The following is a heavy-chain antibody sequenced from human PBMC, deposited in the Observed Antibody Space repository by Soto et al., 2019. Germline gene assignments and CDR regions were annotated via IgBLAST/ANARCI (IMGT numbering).Heavy chain of an antibody. V-gene: IGHV3-23*01. CDR3: ARPYSGGPNDPFDV. CDR2: ISWSAGRT. CDR1: GFTFNNYA. J-gene: IGHJ3*01. Sequence: GGSLRLSCAASGFTFNNYAVNWVRQAPGKGLEWVSGISWSAGRTYYADSVKGRFTISRDNSKDTLYLQMNSLKASDTAMYYCARPYSGGPNDPFDVWGQGTMVTVSS. D-gene: IGHD1-26*01.